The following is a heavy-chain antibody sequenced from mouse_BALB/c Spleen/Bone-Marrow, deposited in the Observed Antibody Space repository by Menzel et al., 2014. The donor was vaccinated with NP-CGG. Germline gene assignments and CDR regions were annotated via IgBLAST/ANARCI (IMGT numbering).Heavy chain of an antibody. CDR2: IYPGNSDT. J-gene: IGHJ1*01. Sequence: EVQLQQPGTVLARPGASVKMSCKASDYTFTSYRMHWLKQRPGQGLEWIGAIYPGNSDTSYNQKFKGKVELTAVTSTSTAYMDLSSLTNEDSAVYYCTLAYFGQGDWFFDVWGAGTTVTVSS. CDR3: TLAYFGQGDWFFDV. CDR1: DYTFTSYR. D-gene: IGHD2-10*01. V-gene: IGHV1-5*01.